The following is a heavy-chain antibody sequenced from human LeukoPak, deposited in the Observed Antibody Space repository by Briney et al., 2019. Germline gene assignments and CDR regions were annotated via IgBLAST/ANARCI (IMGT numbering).Heavy chain of an antibody. V-gene: IGHV1-2*02. CDR3: ARPHGVDGTDVFQR. CDR2: INPNSGST. CDR1: GYTFIDSY. Sequence: ASVKVSCKASGYTFIDSYLHWVRQAPGQGLEWMGWINPNSGSTNYAQKFRGRDTMTRDTSISTVYMELSRLTSDDTAVYYCARPHGVDGTDVFQRWGQGTLVTVSS. D-gene: IGHD1-1*01. J-gene: IGHJ1*01.